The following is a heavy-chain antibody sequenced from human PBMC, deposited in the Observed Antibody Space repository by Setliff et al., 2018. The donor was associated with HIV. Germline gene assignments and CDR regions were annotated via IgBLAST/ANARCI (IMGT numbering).Heavy chain of an antibody. Sequence: ASVKVSCKASGYTFTGYYMHWVRQAPGQGLEWMGWINPNSGGANYAQKFQGRVTMTRDTSISTAYMELSRLRSDDTAVYYCARDLGPGGGSYRMPINWFDPWGQGTLVTVSS. CDR1: GYTFTGYY. CDR2: INPNSGGA. J-gene: IGHJ5*02. D-gene: IGHD1-26*01. CDR3: ARDLGPGGGSYRMPINWFDP. V-gene: IGHV1-2*02.